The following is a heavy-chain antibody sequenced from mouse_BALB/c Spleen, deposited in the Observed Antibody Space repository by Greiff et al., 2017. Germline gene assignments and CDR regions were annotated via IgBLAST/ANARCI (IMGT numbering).Heavy chain of an antibody. CDR3: VRHEGTGRYFDV. CDR2: IRSKSNNYAT. J-gene: IGHJ1*01. D-gene: IGHD3-3*01. Sequence: EVKLVESGGGLVQPKGSLKLSCAASGFTFNTYAMNWVRQAPGKGLEWVARIRSKSNNYATYYADSVKDRFTISRDDSQSMLYLQMNNLKTEDTAMYYCVRHEGTGRYFDVWGAGTTVTVSS. CDR1: GFTFNTYA. V-gene: IGHV10-1*02.